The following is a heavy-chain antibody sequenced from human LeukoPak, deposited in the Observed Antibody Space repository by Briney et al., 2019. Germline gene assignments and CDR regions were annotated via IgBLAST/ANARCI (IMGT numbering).Heavy chain of an antibody. Sequence: ASVKVSCKASGFTFTDHYLHCVRQVPGQGLEWMGWINGKSGATFYAQKFQDRITVTRDASISTMYLELNRLTSDDTAVYYCVRDFDWGPDYWGQGTLVAVSS. V-gene: IGHV1-2*02. D-gene: IGHD3-9*01. CDR2: INGKSGAT. CDR1: GFTFTDHY. CDR3: VRDFDWGPDY. J-gene: IGHJ4*02.